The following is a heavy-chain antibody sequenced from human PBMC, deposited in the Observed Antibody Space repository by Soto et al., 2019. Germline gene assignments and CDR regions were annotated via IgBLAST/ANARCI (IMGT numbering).Heavy chain of an antibody. V-gene: IGHV4-31*03. CDR1: GGSMTSGDQY. Sequence: SETLSLTCTVTGGSMTSGDQYWTWIRHRPGEGLEWFGYINHRGSLYYNPSLKSRVSMSVDTSKNQFSLNLSSVTAADTAVYYCARELPQRQRRNMDVWGQGTTVTVSS. CDR3: ARELPQRQRRNMDV. D-gene: IGHD1-1*01. J-gene: IGHJ6*02. CDR2: INHRGSL.